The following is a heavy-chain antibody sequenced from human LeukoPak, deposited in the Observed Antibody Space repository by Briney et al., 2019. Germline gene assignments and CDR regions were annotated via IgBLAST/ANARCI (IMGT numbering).Heavy chain of an antibody. J-gene: IGHJ4*02. CDR3: AKDRRSFGELLWQNDY. Sequence: GGSLRLSCAASGFTFSSYSMNWVRQAPGKGLEWVSSISSSSSYIYYADSVKGRFTISRDNAKNSLYLQMNSLRAEDTAVYYCAKDRRSFGELLWQNDYWGQGTLVTVSS. CDR2: ISSSSSYI. V-gene: IGHV3-21*04. CDR1: GFTFSSYS. D-gene: IGHD3-10*01.